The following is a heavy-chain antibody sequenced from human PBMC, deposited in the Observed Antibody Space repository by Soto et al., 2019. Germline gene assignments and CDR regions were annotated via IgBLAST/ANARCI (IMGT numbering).Heavy chain of an antibody. CDR3: RRSSRYSTDV. CDR1: GRSFSGYY. V-gene: IGHV4-34*01. Sequence: DTLSLTCAVYGRSFSGYYWSWIHQPPGKGLEWIGEINHSGSTNYNPSLKSRVTISVDTSQNQFSLNLSSVTAADTAVYYCRRSSRYSTDVWGQGTTVTFSS. D-gene: IGHD6-13*01. CDR2: INHSGST. J-gene: IGHJ6*02.